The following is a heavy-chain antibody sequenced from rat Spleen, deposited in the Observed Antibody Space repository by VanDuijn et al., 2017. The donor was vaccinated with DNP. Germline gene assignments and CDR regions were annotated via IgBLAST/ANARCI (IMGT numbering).Heavy chain of an antibody. CDR2: INSAGTT. V-gene: IGHV3-3*01. CDR1: GYSITSCCR. Sequence: EVQLQESGPGLVKPSQSLSLTCSVTGYSITSCCRWTWIRKFPGHKLEWMGYINSAGTTNYNPSLKSRISITRDTSKNQFFLQLNSVTTEDTATYYCARWGDYFDYWGQGVMVTVSS. J-gene: IGHJ2*01. CDR3: ARWGDYFDY.